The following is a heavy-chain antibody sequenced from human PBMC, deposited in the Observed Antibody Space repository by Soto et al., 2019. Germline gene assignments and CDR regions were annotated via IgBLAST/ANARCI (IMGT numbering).Heavy chain of an antibody. CDR3: ARDFKESQYYYYCMDV. D-gene: IGHD3-10*01. J-gene: IGHJ6*03. CDR1: GFTFSSYS. CDR2: ISSGSNYT. V-gene: IGHV3-21*06. Sequence: EVQLVESGGGLVKPGGSLRLSCVVSGFTFSSYSMNWVRQAPGKGLEWVSSISSGSNYTYYADSVKGRFTISRDNAKNSVYLQMNSLRAEDTAFYYCARDFKESQYYYYCMDVWGKGTTVTVSS.